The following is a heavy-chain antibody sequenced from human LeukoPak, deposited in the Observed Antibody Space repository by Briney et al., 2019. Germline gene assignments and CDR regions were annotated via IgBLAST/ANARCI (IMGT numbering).Heavy chain of an antibody. V-gene: IGHV3-30*18. CDR3: AKGSGVVVVAATVDY. Sequence: GGSLRLSCAASGLTFSSYGMPWVRQAPGKGLEWVAVISYDGSNKYYADSVKGRFTISRDNSKNTLYLQMNSLRAEDTAVYYCAKGSGVVVVAATVDYWGQGTLVTVSS. CDR1: GLTFSSYG. CDR2: ISYDGSNK. D-gene: IGHD2-15*01. J-gene: IGHJ4*02.